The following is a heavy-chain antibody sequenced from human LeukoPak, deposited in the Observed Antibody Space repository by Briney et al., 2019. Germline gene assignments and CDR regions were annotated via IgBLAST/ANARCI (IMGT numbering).Heavy chain of an antibody. CDR2: INPNSGGT. CDR1: GYTFTGYY. V-gene: IGHV1-2*04. D-gene: IGHD6-19*01. J-gene: IGHJ6*02. Sequence: GASVKVSCKASGYTFTGYYMHWVRQAPGQGLEWMGWINPNSGGTNYAQKFQGWVTMTRDTSISTAYMELSRLRSDDTAVYYCARNLHRGQPGAVALKYYYGMDVWGQGTTVTVSS. CDR3: ARNLHRGQPGAVALKYYYGMDV.